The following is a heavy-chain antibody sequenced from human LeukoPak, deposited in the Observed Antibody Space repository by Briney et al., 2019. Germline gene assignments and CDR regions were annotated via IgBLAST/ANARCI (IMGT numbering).Heavy chain of an antibody. CDR3: AREEEDYYYYYMDV. Sequence: SETLSLTCTVSGGSISSGSYYWSWIRQPAGKGLEWIGRIYTSGSTNYNPSLKSRVTISVDTSKNQFSLKLSSVTAADTAVYYCAREEEDYYYYYMDVWGKGTTVTISS. CDR2: IYTSGST. CDR1: GGSISSGSYY. V-gene: IGHV4-61*02. J-gene: IGHJ6*03.